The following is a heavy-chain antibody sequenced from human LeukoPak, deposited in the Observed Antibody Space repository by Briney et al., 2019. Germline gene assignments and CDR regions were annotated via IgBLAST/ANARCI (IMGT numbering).Heavy chain of an antibody. V-gene: IGHV4-59*01. CDR2: IYNSGST. D-gene: IGHD3-9*01. J-gene: IGHJ6*03. Sequence: PSETLSLTCTVYSYSISTYHWSWLPQSQGKGLLGLGYIYNSGSTNYNPSLKSRVTISVDTSKNQFSLKMSSVSAADTAVYYCARDRYDILTGSGGYMDVWGKGTTVTISS. CDR3: ARDRYDILTGSGGYMDV. CDR1: SYSISTYH.